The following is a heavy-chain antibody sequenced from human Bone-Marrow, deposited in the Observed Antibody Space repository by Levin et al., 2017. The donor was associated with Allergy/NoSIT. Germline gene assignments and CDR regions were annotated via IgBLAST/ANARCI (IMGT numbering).Heavy chain of an antibody. CDR2: MNPNSGNT. D-gene: IGHD2-2*01. CDR1: GYTFTSYD. Sequence: ASVKVSCKASGYTFTSYDISWVRQATGQGLEWMGWMNPNSGNTGYAQKFQGRVTMTRNTSISTAYMELSSLRSEDTAVYYCARSPARRGYCSSTSCPYGMDVWGQGTTVTVSS. CDR3: ARSPARRGYCSSTSCPYGMDV. V-gene: IGHV1-8*01. J-gene: IGHJ6*02.